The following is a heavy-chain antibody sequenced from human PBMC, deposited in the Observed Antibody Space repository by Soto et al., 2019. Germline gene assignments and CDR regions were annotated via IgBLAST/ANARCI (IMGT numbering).Heavy chain of an antibody. CDR2: SRDKVHSHTT. CDR3: ARGVVSTGYFDY. V-gene: IGHV3-72*01. D-gene: IGHD2-8*02. J-gene: IGHJ4*02. Sequence: EVQLAESGGGLVQPGGSLRLSCAASGFTFSDHYMDWVRQAPGKGLEWVGRSRDKVHSHTTEYAASVKGRFTISRGDSENSLYLQMNSLKTEDTAVYYCARGVVSTGYFDYWCQGTLVTVSS. CDR1: GFTFSDHY.